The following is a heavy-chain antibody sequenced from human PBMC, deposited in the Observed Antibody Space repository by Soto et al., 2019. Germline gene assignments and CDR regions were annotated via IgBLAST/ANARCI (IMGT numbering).Heavy chain of an antibody. Sequence: QVQLVQSGAEVKKPGASMKVSCKASGFTFTSYGISWVRQAPGQGLEWMGWVSAYNGNTHYAQKLQGRVTMTTDTSTTTAYMELRSRRSGATAVYCSSRGGRSWRPHGDYWGQGTRATVSS. J-gene: IGHJ4*02. CDR3: SRGGRSWRPHGDY. V-gene: IGHV1-18*01. D-gene: IGHD6-13*01. CDR1: GFTFTSYG. CDR2: VSAYNGNT.